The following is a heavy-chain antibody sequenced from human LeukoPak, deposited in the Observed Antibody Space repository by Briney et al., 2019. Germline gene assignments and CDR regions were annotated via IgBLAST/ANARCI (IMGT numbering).Heavy chain of an antibody. CDR1: GGSISTYY. J-gene: IGHJ4*02. D-gene: IGHD5-24*01. V-gene: IGHV4-59*01. CDR3: ARGADGYNFRSDY. CDR2: THYSGSS. Sequence: SETLSLTCTVSGGSISTYYWSWIRQPPGKGLEWIGYTHYSGSSNYNPSLKSRVTISLDTSKNQFSLELRSVTAADTAVYYCARGADGYNFRSDYWGQGTLVTVSS.